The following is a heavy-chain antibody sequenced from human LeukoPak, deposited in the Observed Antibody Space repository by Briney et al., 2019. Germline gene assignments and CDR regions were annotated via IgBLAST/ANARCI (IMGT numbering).Heavy chain of an antibody. V-gene: IGHV1-2*02. CDR3: ARVVSRYCSSTSCPFDY. D-gene: IGHD2-2*01. J-gene: IGHJ4*02. CDR1: GYTFTGYY. CDR2: INPNSGGT. Sequence: ASVKVSCKASGYTFTGYYMHWVRQAPGQGLEWMGWINPNSGGTNYAQKLQGRVTMTRDTSISTAYMELSRLRSDDTAVYYCARVVSRYCSSTSCPFDYWGQGTLVTVSS.